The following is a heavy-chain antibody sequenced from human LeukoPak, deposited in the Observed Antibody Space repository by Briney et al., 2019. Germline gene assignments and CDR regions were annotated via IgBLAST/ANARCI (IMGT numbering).Heavy chain of an antibody. J-gene: IGHJ5*02. Sequence: GGSLRLSCAASGFTFSSYEMNWVRQAPGKGLEWVSYVSSSGSTIYYADSVKGRFTISRDNAKNSLYLQMNSLRAEDTAVYYCARDEGGWFDPWGQGTLVTVSS. CDR1: GFTFSSYE. CDR3: ARDEGGWFDP. V-gene: IGHV3-48*03. CDR2: VSSSGSTI.